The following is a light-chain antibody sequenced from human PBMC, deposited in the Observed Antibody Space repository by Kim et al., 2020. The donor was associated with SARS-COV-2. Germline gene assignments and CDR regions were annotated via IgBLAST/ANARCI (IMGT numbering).Light chain of an antibody. J-gene: IGKJ2*01. Sequence: SLSPGARATPSCRASRSVSRYVAWYQQRPGQAPRLLIYNASNRAPGIPARFSGSGSGTDFTLTISSLEPEDFAVYFCQQRTDWAYTFGQGTKLEI. V-gene: IGKV3-11*01. CDR1: RSVSRY. CDR2: NAS. CDR3: QQRTDWAYT.